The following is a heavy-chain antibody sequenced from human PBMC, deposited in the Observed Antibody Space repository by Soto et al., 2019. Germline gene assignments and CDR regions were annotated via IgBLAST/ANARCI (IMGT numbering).Heavy chain of an antibody. CDR3: ARGAIH. J-gene: IGHJ4*02. CDR1: GGSISSGGYY. V-gene: IGHV4-31*03. CDR2: IYYSVSN. Sequence: QVQLQESGPGLVKPSQTLSLTCTVSGGSISSGGYYWSWIRQHPGKGLYWIGYIYYSVSNDYNPSLNRRVTISVDTSKNQFSLKLSAVTAAHTAVYYGARGAIHWGQGTLVTVSS.